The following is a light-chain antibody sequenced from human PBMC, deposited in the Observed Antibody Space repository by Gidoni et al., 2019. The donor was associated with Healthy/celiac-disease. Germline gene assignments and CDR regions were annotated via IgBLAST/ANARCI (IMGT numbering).Light chain of an antibody. CDR3: QSYDSSLSVV. Sequence: QSVLPQPPSVSVAPGQRVTISCTGSSSTIGEGYDVHWYQQLPGTAPKLLIYGNSNRPSGVPDRVSGSKSGTSASLAITGLQAEDEADYYCQSYDSSLSVVFGGGTKLTVL. V-gene: IGLV1-40*01. CDR1: SSTIGEGYD. J-gene: IGLJ2*01. CDR2: GNS.